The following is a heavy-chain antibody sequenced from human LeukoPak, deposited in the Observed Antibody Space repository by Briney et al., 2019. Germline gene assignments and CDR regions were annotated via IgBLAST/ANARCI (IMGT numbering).Heavy chain of an antibody. CDR3: AARPYCTTATCPKTNWFDP. D-gene: IGHD2-8*01. J-gene: IGHJ5*02. CDR2: IRYDGSDK. V-gene: IGHV3-30*02. Sequence: GGSLRLSCAASGFIFSSYGMHWVRQAPGKGLEWVAFIRYDGSDKFYADSVKGRFTLSRDNSKNTLYLQMSSLRADDTAVYYCAARPYCTTATCPKTNWFDPWGQGTLVTVSS. CDR1: GFIFSSYG.